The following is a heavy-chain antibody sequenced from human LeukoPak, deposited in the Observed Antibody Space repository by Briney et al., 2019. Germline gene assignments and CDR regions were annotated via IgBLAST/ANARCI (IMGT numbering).Heavy chain of an antibody. D-gene: IGHD6-19*01. CDR3: ARDIQPRRIAVAGISWFDP. J-gene: IGHJ5*02. CDR1: GYTFTGYY. CDR2: INPNSGGT. V-gene: IGHV1-2*02. Sequence: GASVKVSCKASGYTFTGYYMHWVRQAPGQGLEWMGWINPNSGGTNYAQKFQGRVTMTRDTSISTAYMELSRLRSDDTAVYYCARDIQPRRIAVAGISWFDPWGQGTLVTVSS.